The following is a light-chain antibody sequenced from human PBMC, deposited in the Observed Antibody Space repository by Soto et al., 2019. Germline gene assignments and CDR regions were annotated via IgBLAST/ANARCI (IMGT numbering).Light chain of an antibody. CDR1: SSDVATFNL. J-gene: IGLJ2*01. Sequence: QSALTQPASVSGSPGQSITISCSGTSSDVATFNLVSWYQQHPGKAPRLMIYEGNQRPSGISGRFSGSKSDRTASLTISGLQPEDEASYYCCSYASSGTFVLFGGGTKLTVL. CDR3: CSYASSGTFVL. CDR2: EGN. V-gene: IGLV2-23*03.